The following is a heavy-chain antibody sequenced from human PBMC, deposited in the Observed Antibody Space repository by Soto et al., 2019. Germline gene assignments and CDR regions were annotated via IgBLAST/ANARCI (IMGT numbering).Heavy chain of an antibody. CDR2: INHSGFT. V-gene: IGHV4-34*01. CDR1: GGSFTGYY. Sequence: KTSETLSLTCDVSGGSFTGYYCSWIRQPPGKGLEWIGEINHSGFTNYNPSLTGRVTISLDTSKSQFSLKLSSLTAADTAFYFCARGHGRFAHWGQGTLVTVSS. CDR3: ARGHGRFAH. J-gene: IGHJ4*02.